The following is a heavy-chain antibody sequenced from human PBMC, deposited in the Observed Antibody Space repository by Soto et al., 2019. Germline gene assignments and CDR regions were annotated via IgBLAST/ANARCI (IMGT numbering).Heavy chain of an antibody. CDR1: GGSISRSY. V-gene: IGHV4-59*01. CDR3: ARDLWGYCGTDCYPLDV. J-gene: IGHJ6*02. CDR2: LSNPRST. Sequence: SGPLSLTCTLSGGSISRSYWSWGRQSPWKALQCTGNLSNPRSTVYNPPFKSRVTISLDTSKNQFSLKLNSVTAADTAVYYCARDLWGYCGTDCYPLDVWGQGTTVT. D-gene: IGHD2-21*02.